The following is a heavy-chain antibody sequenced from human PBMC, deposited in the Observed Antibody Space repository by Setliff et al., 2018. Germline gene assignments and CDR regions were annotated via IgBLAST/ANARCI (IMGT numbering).Heavy chain of an antibody. CDR2: IYTRGST. CDR1: GTSISTGPYY. Sequence: PSETLSLTCTVSGTSISTGPYYWTWIRQSAERGLEWIGHIYTRGSTNYNPSLRSRVSISVDTSKNHFSLRLSSVAATDTAVYYCLRIRLVPHGHSWGQGTLVTVSS. J-gene: IGHJ4*02. CDR3: LRIRLVPHGHS. V-gene: IGHV4-61*09. D-gene: IGHD2-15*01.